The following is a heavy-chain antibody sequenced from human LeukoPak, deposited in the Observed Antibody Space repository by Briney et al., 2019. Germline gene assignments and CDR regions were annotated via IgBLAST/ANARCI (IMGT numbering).Heavy chain of an antibody. J-gene: IGHJ5*02. D-gene: IGHD4-17*01. CDR2: FDPEDGET. CDR1: GYTLTELS. Sequence: ASVKVSCKVSGYTLTELSMHWVRQAPGKGLEWMGGFDPEDGETIYAQKFQGRVTMTEDTSTDTAYMEPSSLRSEDTAVYYCATLPTYYGDYFVIRSNWFDPWGQGTLVTVSS. V-gene: IGHV1-24*01. CDR3: ATLPTYYGDYFVIRSNWFDP.